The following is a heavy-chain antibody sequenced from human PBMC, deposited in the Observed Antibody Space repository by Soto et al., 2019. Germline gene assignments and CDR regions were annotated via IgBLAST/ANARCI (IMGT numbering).Heavy chain of an antibody. Sequence: GGSLRLSCEGSGFIFGYYGVHWVRQAPGRGLEWVTAISCSGDNEFYADSVKGRFTISRDNSKNTLYLQMNSLRAEDTAVYYCAKNEGYGGPEYFQHWGQGTLVTVSS. J-gene: IGHJ1*01. D-gene: IGHD4-17*01. CDR3: AKNEGYGGPEYFQH. CDR2: ISCSGDNE. CDR1: GFIFGYYG. V-gene: IGHV3-33*05.